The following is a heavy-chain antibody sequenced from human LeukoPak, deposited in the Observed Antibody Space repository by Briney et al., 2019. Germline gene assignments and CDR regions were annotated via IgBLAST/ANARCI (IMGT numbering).Heavy chain of an antibody. D-gene: IGHD1-7*01. J-gene: IGHJ4*02. V-gene: IGHV4-59*01. Sequence: SETLSLTCTVSGGSISSYYWSWIRQPPGKGLEWIGYIYYSGSTNYNPSLKSRVTISVDTSKNQFSLKLSSVTAADTAVYYCARVGVTGTTLGNFDYWGQGTLVTVSS. CDR3: ARVGVTGTTLGNFDY. CDR1: GGSISSYY. CDR2: IYYSGST.